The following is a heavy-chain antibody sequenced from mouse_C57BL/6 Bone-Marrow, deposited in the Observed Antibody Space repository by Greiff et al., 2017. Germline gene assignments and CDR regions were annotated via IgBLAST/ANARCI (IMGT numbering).Heavy chain of an antibody. J-gene: IGHJ4*01. CDR2: IDPNSGGT. Sequence: QVQLQQPGAELVKPGASVKLSCKASGYTFTSYRMHWVKQRPGRSLEWIGRIDPNSGGTKYNEKFKCKATLTVDKPSITAYMQLSRLTSGDSAVYYCARRNWDDAMDYWGQGTSVTVSS. D-gene: IGHD4-1*01. CDR1: GYTFTSYR. V-gene: IGHV1-72*01. CDR3: ARRNWDDAMDY.